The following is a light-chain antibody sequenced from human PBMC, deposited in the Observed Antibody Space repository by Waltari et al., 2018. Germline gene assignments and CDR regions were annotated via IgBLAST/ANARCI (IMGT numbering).Light chain of an antibody. CDR2: EGT. CDR1: SSDVGSYNL. J-gene: IGLJ2*01. CDR3: CSYAHSSRVV. V-gene: IGLV2-23*01. Sequence: QSALTQPASVSGSPGQSITIPCTGTSSDVGSYNLVSWYQHYPGTAPKLMIYEGTKRPSGVSNRFSGSKSGNTASLTISGLQAEDEADYHCCSYAHSSRVVFGGGTKVTVL.